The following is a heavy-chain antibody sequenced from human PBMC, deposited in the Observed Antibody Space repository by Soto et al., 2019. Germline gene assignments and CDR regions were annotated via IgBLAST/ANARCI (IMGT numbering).Heavy chain of an antibody. CDR1: SGSITNYH. CDR2: IYYTGST. D-gene: IGHD6-19*01. Sequence: SETLSLTCNVSSGSITNYHWSWIRQPPGRGLEWIGYIYYTGSTNYNPSLKSRVTISVDTSKNQLSLKLSSVTAADTAVYYCARHPSRTSVTGTGFDYWGQGTLVNVSS. J-gene: IGHJ4*02. V-gene: IGHV4-59*08. CDR3: ARHPSRTSVTGTGFDY.